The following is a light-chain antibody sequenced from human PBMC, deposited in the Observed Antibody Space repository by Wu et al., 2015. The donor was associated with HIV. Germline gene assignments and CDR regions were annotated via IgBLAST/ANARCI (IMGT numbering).Light chain of an antibody. J-gene: IGKJ4*01. CDR3: QQYENWPPVT. CDR1: QSVSTN. Sequence: EIVMTQPPATLSLFPGERATLSCRASQSVSTNLAWYQQTPGQAPRLLIYGASTRATGIPARFSGSGSGTEFTLTISSIQSEDFAVYYCQQYENWPPVTFGGGTRVEIK. CDR2: GAS. V-gene: IGKV3-15*01.